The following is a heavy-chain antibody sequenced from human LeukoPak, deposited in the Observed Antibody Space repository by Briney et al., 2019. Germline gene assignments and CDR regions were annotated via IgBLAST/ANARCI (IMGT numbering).Heavy chain of an antibody. CDR2: IYYSGHT. V-gene: IGHV4-59*08. J-gene: IGHJ4*02. Sequence: SETLSLTCTVSGGSISGYHWTWIRRPPGKGLEWMGYIYYSGHTNYNPSLKSRVTMSVDTSNYQFSLKLSSVTAADTAVYYCARLVAVTGSVDYFDTWGQGTLVTVSS. CDR3: ARLVAVTGSVDYFDT. CDR1: GGSISGYH. D-gene: IGHD6-19*01.